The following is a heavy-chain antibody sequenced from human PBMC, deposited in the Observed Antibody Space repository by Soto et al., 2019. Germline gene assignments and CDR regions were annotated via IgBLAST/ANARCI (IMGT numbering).Heavy chain of an antibody. D-gene: IGHD6-19*01. CDR3: ARGHPGSGPDFDY. V-gene: IGHV3-23*01. CDR1: GFTFSANA. Sequence: DVQLLDSGGGLVQPGGSLRLSCATSGFTFSANAMTWVRQAPGKGLEWVSHITANGDLIRYADSVRGRFIISRDNSKNTLYLRMNGLRAEDTAIYYCARGHPGSGPDFDYWGQGTLVAVSS. CDR2: ITANGDLI. J-gene: IGHJ4*02.